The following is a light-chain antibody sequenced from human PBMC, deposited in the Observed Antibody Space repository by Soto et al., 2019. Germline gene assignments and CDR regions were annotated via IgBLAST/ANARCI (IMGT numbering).Light chain of an antibody. J-gene: IGKJ1*01. CDR1: QSISSW. V-gene: IGKV1-5*03. Sequence: DIQMTQSPSSLSASVGDRVTITCRASQSISSWLAWYQQKPGKAPKLLIYKASSLESGVPSRFSGRGPGTEFTLTISSLQPDDSATYYCQQYNTYSGTFGQGPNVDI. CDR2: KAS. CDR3: QQYNTYSGT.